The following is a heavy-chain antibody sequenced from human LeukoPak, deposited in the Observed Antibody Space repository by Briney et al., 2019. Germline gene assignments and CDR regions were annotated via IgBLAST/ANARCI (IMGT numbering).Heavy chain of an antibody. CDR2: ISSNGGST. CDR3: ARQVSTIPHHAFDL. J-gene: IGHJ3*01. CDR1: GFTLSSYA. D-gene: IGHD5/OR15-5a*01. Sequence: GGSLRLSCAASGFTLSSYAMHWVRQAPGKGLEYVSAISSNGGSTYYANSVKGRFTISRDNAQDSLYLQMSSLRAEDTAVYYCARQVSTIPHHAFDLWGQGTVVTVSS. V-gene: IGHV3-64*01.